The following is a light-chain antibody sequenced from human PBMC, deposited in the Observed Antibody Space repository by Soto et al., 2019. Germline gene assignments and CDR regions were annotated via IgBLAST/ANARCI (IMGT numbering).Light chain of an antibody. CDR2: SAY. CDR3: QQTNTFLPLT. V-gene: IGKV1-12*01. CDR1: QGISNC. Sequence: DIQMTQSPSSVSASVGDRVTITCRASQGISNCLAWYQQQPGKAPKLLISSAYTLQSGVPSRFSGGGSGTHFTLIISSLQPEDFATYYCQQTNTFLPLTFGGGTKVEIK. J-gene: IGKJ4*01.